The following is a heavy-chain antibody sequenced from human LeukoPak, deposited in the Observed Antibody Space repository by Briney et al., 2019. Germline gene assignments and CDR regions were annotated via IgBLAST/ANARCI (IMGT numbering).Heavy chain of an antibody. J-gene: IGHJ4*02. D-gene: IGHD2-15*01. CDR2: ISGSGGST. CDR3: AKGPTRYCSGGSCFFDY. V-gene: IGHV3-23*01. CDR1: GFTVSSYA. Sequence: GGSLRLSCAVSGFTVSSYAMSWVRQAPGKGLEWVSGISGSGGSTYYADSVKGRFTISRDNSKNTLYLQMNSLRAEDTAVYYCAKGPTRYCSGGSCFFDYWGQGTLVTVSS.